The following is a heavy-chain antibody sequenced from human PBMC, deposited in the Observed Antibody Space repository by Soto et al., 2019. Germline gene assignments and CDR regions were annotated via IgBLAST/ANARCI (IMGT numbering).Heavy chain of an antibody. Sequence: SETLSLTCTVSGGSISSGGYYWSWIRQHPGKGLEWIGYIYYSGSTYYNPSLKSRVTISVDTSKSQFSLKLSSVTAADTAVYYCARVDNGVFDYWGQGTLVTVYS. D-gene: IGHD1-20*01. J-gene: IGHJ4*02. CDR2: IYYSGST. V-gene: IGHV4-31*03. CDR3: ARVDNGVFDY. CDR1: GGSISSGGYY.